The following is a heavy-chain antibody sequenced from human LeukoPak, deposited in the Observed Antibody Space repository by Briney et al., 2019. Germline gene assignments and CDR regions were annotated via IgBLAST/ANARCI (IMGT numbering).Heavy chain of an antibody. Sequence: SETLSLTCTVSGGSISSSSHCWGWIRQPPGKGLEWIGSIYYSGSTYYNPSLKSRVTISVDTSKNQFSLKLSSVTAADTAVYYCARWGREQLWLSDAFDIWGQGTMVTVSS. V-gene: IGHV4-39*01. J-gene: IGHJ3*02. D-gene: IGHD5-18*01. CDR1: GGSISSSSHC. CDR2: IYYSGST. CDR3: ARWGREQLWLSDAFDI.